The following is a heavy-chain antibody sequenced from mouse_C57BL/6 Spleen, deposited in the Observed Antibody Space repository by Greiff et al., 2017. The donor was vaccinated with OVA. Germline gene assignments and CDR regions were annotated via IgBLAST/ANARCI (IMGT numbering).Heavy chain of an antibody. CDR3: IRTYIYFDY. Sequence: QVQLQQSGAELVRPGASVTLSCKASGYTFTDYEMHWVKQTPVHGLEWIGAIDPETGGTAYNQKFKGKAILTADKSSSTAYMELRSLTSEDSAVYYCIRTYIYFDYWGQGTTLTVSS. J-gene: IGHJ2*01. CDR2: IDPETGGT. D-gene: IGHD5-1*01. CDR1: GYTFTDYE. V-gene: IGHV1-15*01.